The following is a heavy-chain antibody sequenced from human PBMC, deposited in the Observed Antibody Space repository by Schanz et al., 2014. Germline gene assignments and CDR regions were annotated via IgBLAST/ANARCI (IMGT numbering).Heavy chain of an antibody. D-gene: IGHD6-13*01. J-gene: IGHJ4*02. Sequence: QVHLVQSGAEVHKPGASLKISCKASGYTFTNFFLHWVRQAPGQGLEWMGIINPIGGSTTYAQKFRGAVTLTTDTSTSTVYMELSSLRSEDTAVYYCARDVVDAAAGGNYWGQGTLVTVSS. CDR1: GYTFTNFF. V-gene: IGHV1-46*03. CDR3: ARDVVDAAAGGNY. CDR2: INPIGGST.